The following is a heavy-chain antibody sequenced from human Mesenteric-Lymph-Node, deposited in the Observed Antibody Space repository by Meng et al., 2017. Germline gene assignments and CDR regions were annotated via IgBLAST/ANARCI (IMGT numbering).Heavy chain of an antibody. Sequence: GGSLRLSCAASGFTFRSYGMHWVRQAPGKGLEWVAVIWYDGSNKYYADSVKGRFTISRDNSKNTLYLQMNSLRAEDTAVYYCARGGAAAGRAYWFDPWGQGTLVTVSS. CDR2: IWYDGSNK. V-gene: IGHV3-33*01. J-gene: IGHJ5*02. CDR3: ARGGAAAGRAYWFDP. CDR1: GFTFRSYG. D-gene: IGHD6-13*01.